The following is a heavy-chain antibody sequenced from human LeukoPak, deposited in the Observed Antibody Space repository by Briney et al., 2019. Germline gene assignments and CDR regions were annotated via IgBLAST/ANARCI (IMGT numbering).Heavy chain of an antibody. Sequence: GASVKVSCKVSGYTLTELSMHWVRHAPGKGLEWMGGVVPEDGETIYAQKFQGRVTMTEDTSTDTAYMELSSLRSEDTAVYYCATVPITMVRGVIISKYYFDYWGQGTLVTVSS. D-gene: IGHD3-10*01. CDR1: GYTLTELS. CDR3: ATVPITMVRGVIISKYYFDY. CDR2: VVPEDGET. J-gene: IGHJ4*02. V-gene: IGHV1-24*01.